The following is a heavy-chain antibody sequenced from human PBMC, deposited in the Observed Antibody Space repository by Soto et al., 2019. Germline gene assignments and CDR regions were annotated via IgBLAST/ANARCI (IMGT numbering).Heavy chain of an antibody. J-gene: IGHJ4*02. D-gene: IGHD4-17*01. Sequence: SETLSLTCAVYGGSFSGYYWSWIRQPPGKGLEWIGEINHSGSTNYNPPIKSRVTISVDTSKNQFSLKLSSVTAADTAVYYCARGREVTTVAYFDYWGQGTLVTVSS. CDR2: INHSGST. CDR3: ARGREVTTVAYFDY. CDR1: GGSFSGYY. V-gene: IGHV4-34*01.